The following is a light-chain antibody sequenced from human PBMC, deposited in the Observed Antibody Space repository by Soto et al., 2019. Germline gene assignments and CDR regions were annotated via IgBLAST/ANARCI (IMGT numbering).Light chain of an antibody. CDR1: SSDVATYNR. CDR3: CSYTNTGTFV. Sequence: QSVLTQPASVSGSPGQSITITCTGTSSDVATYNRVSWYQHHPGKAPKLLISEVIKRPSGVSNRFSGSKSGNTASLTISGLQAEDEAAYYCCSYTNTGTFVFGSGTQLTVL. V-gene: IGLV2-23*02. J-gene: IGLJ7*01. CDR2: EVI.